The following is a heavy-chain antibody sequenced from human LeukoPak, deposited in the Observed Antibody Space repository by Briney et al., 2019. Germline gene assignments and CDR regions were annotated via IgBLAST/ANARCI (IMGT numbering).Heavy chain of an antibody. V-gene: IGHV1-69*05. D-gene: IGHD6-13*01. CDR3: AREAIAAAAPGDY. CDR2: IIPIFGTA. Sequence: SVKVSCKASGGTFSSYAISWVRQAPGQGLEWMGGIIPIFGTANYAQKFQGRVTITTDESTSTAYMELSSLRSEDTAVYYCAREAIAAAAPGDYWGQGTLVTVSS. J-gene: IGHJ4*02. CDR1: GGTFSSYA.